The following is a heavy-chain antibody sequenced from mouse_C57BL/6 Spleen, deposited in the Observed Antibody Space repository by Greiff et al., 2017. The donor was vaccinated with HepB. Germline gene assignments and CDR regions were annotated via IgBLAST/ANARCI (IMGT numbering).Heavy chain of an antibody. Sequence: QVQLQQPGAELVRPGSSVKLSCKASGYTFTSYWMHWVKQRPIQGLEWIGNIDPSDSETHYNQKFKDKATLTVDKSSSTAYMQLSSLTSEDSAVYYCARRDSSGFFAYWGQGTLVTVSA. CDR2: IDPSDSET. CDR1: GYTFTSYW. V-gene: IGHV1-52*01. D-gene: IGHD3-2*02. CDR3: ARRDSSGFFAY. J-gene: IGHJ3*01.